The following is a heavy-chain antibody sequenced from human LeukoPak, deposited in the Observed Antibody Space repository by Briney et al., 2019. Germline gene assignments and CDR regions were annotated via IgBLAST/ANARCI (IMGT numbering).Heavy chain of an antibody. D-gene: IGHD2-15*01. CDR3: YSMGY. Sequence: SETLSLTCTVSGGSISSSSYYWGWIRQPPGKGLEWIGTIYYSGSTYYNPSLKSRVTISLDTSKNQFSLWLSSVTAADTAVFYCYSMGYWAQETLVTVSS. CDR1: GGSISSSSYY. J-gene: IGHJ4*02. CDR2: IYYSGST. V-gene: IGHV4-39*01.